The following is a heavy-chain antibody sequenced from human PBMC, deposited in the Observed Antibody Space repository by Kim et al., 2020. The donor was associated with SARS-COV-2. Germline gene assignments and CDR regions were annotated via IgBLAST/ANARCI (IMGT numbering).Heavy chain of an antibody. CDR1: GGSFSGYY. CDR3: ALSVTPRYFDY. V-gene: IGHV4-34*01. Sequence: SETLSLTCAVYGGSFSGYYWSLVRQPPGKGLEWSGEINHGGSTNSNPYLKSRVTISQDTSKNQVSLKLNSVTAADTAVFYCALSVTPRYFDYGGQGTLVTVSS. CDR2: INHGGST. J-gene: IGHJ4*02. D-gene: IGHD4-17*01.